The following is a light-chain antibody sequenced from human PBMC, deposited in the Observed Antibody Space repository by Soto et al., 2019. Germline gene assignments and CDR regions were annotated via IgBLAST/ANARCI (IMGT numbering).Light chain of an antibody. CDR2: TAS. V-gene: IGKV1-27*01. Sequence: DIQMTQSPSSLSASVGDRVTITCRASQGIANYLAWYQHKPGKVPNLLIYTASTLQSGVPSRCSGGGSGTDFTITISSLQPDDVATYYCQKYNSAPRTFGQGTKVDIK. J-gene: IGKJ1*01. CDR3: QKYNSAPRT. CDR1: QGIANY.